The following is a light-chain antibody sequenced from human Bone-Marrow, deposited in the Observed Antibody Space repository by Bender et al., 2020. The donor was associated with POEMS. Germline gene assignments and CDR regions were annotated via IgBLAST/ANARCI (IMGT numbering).Light chain of an antibody. J-gene: IGLJ3*02. CDR2: GNN. CDR1: SSNIGAGYD. V-gene: IGLV1-50*01. Sequence: QSVLTQPPSVSGAPGQRVTISCTGSSSNIGAGYDVHWYQQFPGTAPKLLIWGNNNRPSGVPDRFSGSRSGTSASLAISGLQSEDEADYYCAVWDDSLNGWVFGGGTKLTVL. CDR3: AVWDDSLNGWV.